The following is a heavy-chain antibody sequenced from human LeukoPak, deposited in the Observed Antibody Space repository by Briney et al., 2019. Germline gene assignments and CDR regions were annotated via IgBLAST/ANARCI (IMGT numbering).Heavy chain of an antibody. V-gene: IGHV3-23*01. Sequence: LAGGSLRLSCAASGFTFSSYAMSWVRQAPGKGLEWVSAISGSGGSTYYADSVKGRFTISRDNSKNTLYLQMNSLRAEDTAVYYCAKEGGYSYGLDYWGQGTLVTVSS. CDR1: GFTFSSYA. CDR2: ISGSGGST. D-gene: IGHD5-18*01. J-gene: IGHJ4*02. CDR3: AKEGGYSYGLDY.